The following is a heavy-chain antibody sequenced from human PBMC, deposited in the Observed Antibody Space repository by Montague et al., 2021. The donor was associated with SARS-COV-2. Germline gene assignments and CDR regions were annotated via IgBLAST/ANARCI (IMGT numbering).Heavy chain of an antibody. CDR1: GGSINGTSYY. D-gene: IGHD2-21*01. J-gene: IGHJ4*02. V-gene: IGHV4-39*07. CDR2: IYYSGSX. CDR3: VRVPYCGSLLSCDY. Sequence: SETLSLTCTVSGGSINGTSYYWGWVRQPPGQGLEWIGSIYYSGSXYYNPSLKSRVTISVDTPKNQFSLKLSSVTAADTAVYYCVRVPYCGSLLSCDYWGQGTLVTVSS.